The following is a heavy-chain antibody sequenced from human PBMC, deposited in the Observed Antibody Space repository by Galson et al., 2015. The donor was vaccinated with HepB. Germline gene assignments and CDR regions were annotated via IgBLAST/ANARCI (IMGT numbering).Heavy chain of an antibody. J-gene: IGHJ6*03. CDR2: ISAYNGNT. CDR1: GYTFTSYG. CDR3: ARASSYLYCSSTSCPYYYYMDV. D-gene: IGHD2-2*01. Sequence: SVKVSCKASGYTFTSYGISWVRQAPGQGLEWMGWISAYNGNTNYAQKLQGRVTMTTDTSTSTAYMELSSLRSEDTAVYYCARASSYLYCSSTSCPYYYYMDVWGKGTTVTVSS. V-gene: IGHV1-18*04.